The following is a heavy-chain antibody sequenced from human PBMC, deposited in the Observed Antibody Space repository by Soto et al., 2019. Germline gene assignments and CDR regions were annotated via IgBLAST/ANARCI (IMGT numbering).Heavy chain of an antibody. CDR2: ISGSGGST. J-gene: IGHJ4*02. CDR3: AKDYYDPGGYPTHAF. CDR1: GITFSSYA. V-gene: IGHV3-23*01. D-gene: IGHD3-22*01. Sequence: EVQLLESGGGLVQPGGSLRLSCAASGITFSSYAMTWVRQAPGKGLEWVSAISGSGGSTYYADSVKCRFTISRDNSKNTLYLQMSSLRVEDTAVYYCAKDYYDPGGYPTHAFWGQGTLVTVSS.